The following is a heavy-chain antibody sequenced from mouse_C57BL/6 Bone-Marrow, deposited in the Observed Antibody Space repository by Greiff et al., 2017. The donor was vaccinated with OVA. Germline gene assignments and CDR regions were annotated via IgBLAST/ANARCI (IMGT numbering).Heavy chain of an antibody. CDR3: ARRDGYDYWYFDV. V-gene: IGHV1-63*01. CDR2: IYPGGGYT. CDR1: GYTFTNYW. D-gene: IGHD2-2*01. J-gene: IGHJ1*03. Sequence: QVQLQQSGAELVRPGTSVKMSCKASGYTFTNYWIGWAKQRPGHGLEWIGDIYPGGGYTNYNEKFKGKATLTADKSSSTAYMQFSSLTSEDSAIYYCARRDGYDYWYFDVWGTGTTVTVSS.